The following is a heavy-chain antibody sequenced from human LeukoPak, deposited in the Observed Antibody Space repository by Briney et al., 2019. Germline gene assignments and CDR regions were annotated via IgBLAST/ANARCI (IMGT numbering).Heavy chain of an antibody. D-gene: IGHD4-23*01. V-gene: IGHV1-69*05. CDR3: ARDPGTRVVTPGVIWFDP. Sequence: SVKVSCKASGGTFSSYAISWVRQAPGQGLEWMGRIIPIFGTANYAQKFQGRVTITTDESMSTAYMELSSLRSEDTAVYYCARDPGTRVVTPGVIWFDPWGQGTLVTVSS. J-gene: IGHJ5*02. CDR1: GGTFSSYA. CDR2: IIPIFGTA.